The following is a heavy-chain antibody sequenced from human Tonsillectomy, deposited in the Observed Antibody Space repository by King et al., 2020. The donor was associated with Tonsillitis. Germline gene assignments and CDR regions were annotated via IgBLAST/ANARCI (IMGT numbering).Heavy chain of an antibody. CDR1: GYNFAKYW. V-gene: IGHV5-51*01. Sequence: QLVQSGAEVKKPGESLKISCKGSGYNFAKYWIGWVRQMPGKGLEWMGIIFPDDSDTRNSPSFQGQVTISADKYISTAYLQWSSLKASDTAMYYCARQSRRGDFDYWGQGTLVTVSS. CDR2: IFPDDSDT. CDR3: ARQSRRGDFDY. J-gene: IGHJ4*02.